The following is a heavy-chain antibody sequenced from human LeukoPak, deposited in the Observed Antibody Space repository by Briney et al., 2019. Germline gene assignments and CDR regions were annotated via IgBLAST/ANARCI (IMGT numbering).Heavy chain of an antibody. Sequence: GGSLRLSCAASGFTFSSYSMNWVRQAPGKGLEWVSSISSSGSYIYYADSVKGRFTISRDNAKNSLYLQMNSLRAEDTAVYYCARDGPYYDILTGYYYELDYWGQGTLVTVSS. D-gene: IGHD3-9*01. V-gene: IGHV3-21*01. J-gene: IGHJ4*02. CDR1: GFTFSSYS. CDR3: ARDGPYYDILTGYYYELDY. CDR2: ISSSGSYI.